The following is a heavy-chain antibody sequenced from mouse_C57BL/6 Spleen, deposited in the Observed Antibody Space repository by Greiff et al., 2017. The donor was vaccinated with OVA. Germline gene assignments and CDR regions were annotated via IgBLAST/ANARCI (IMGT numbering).Heavy chain of an antibody. CDR1: GFSLTSYG. CDR3: ARHEDDYGSSLYYYAMDY. Sequence: VQLEASGPGLVAPSQSLSITCTVSGFSLTSYGVHWVRQPPGKGLEWLVVIWSDGSTTYNSALKSRLSISKDNSKSQVFLKMNSLQTDDTAMYYCARHEDDYGSSLYYYAMDYWGQGTSVTVSS. J-gene: IGHJ4*01. V-gene: IGHV2-6-1*01. D-gene: IGHD1-1*01. CDR2: IWSDGST.